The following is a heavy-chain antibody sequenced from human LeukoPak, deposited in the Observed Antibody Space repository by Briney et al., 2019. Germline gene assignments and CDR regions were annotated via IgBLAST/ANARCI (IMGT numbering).Heavy chain of an antibody. CDR1: GGSISSGDYY. J-gene: IGHJ4*02. CDR2: IYYSGST. V-gene: IGHV4-30-4*01. CDR3: ARNYYDSRGELDY. D-gene: IGHD3-22*01. Sequence: SETLSLTCTVSGGSISSGDYYWSWIRQPPGKGLEWIGYIYYSGSTYYNPSLKSRVTISVDTSKNQFSLKLSSVTAADTAVYYCARNYYDSRGELDYWGQGTLVTVSS.